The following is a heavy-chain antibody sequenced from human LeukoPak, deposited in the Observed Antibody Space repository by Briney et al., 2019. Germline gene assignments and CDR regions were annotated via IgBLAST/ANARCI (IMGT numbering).Heavy chain of an antibody. J-gene: IGHJ3*02. CDR3: ATIPGRRPRGVDDAFDI. D-gene: IGHD1-26*01. V-gene: IGHV1-69*13. CDR2: IIPIFGTA. CDR1: GGTFSSYA. Sequence: SVKVSCKASGGTFSSYAISWVRQAPGQGLEWMGGIIPIFGTANYAQKLQGRVTITADESTSTAYMELSSLRSDDTAVYYCATIPGRRPRGVDDAFDIWGQGTMVTVSS.